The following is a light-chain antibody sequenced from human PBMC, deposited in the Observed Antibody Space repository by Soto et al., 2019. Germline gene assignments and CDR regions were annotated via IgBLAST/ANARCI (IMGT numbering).Light chain of an antibody. CDR3: QSYDGGNQV. CDR2: EDN. V-gene: IGLV6-57*04. J-gene: IGLJ2*01. CDR1: SGSIASNY. Sequence: NFMLTQPHSVSESPGKTVTISCTRSSGSIASNYVQWYQLRPGSAPTPLIYEDNQRPSGVPGRFSGSIDSSSNSASLTISGLKTEDEADYYCQSYDGGNQVFGGGTKVTVL.